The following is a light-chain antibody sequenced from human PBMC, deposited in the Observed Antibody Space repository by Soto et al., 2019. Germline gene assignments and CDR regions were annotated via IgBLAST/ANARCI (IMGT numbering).Light chain of an antibody. CDR3: QQSYSSPYT. J-gene: IGKJ2*01. V-gene: IGKV1-39*01. Sequence: DIQMTQSPSSLSASVGDGVTITCRASQSISRDLNWYQQKPGKAPKLLLHTASSLQSGVPSRFSGSGSGTDFTLTISSLQPEDFATYYCQQSYSSPYTFGQGTKLEIK. CDR2: TAS. CDR1: QSISRD.